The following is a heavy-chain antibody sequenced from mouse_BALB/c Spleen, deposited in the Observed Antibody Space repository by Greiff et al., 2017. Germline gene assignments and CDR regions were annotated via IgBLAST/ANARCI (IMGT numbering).Heavy chain of an antibody. J-gene: IGHJ3*01. CDR2: INPGSGGT. Sequence: VQLQQSGAELVRPGTSVKVSCKASGYAFTNYLIEWVKQRPGQGLEWIGVINPGSGGTNYNEKFKGKATLTADKSSSTAYMQLSSLTSDDSAVYFCARSDYGSSPAWFAYWGQGTLVTVSA. CDR3: ARSDYGSSPAWFAY. V-gene: IGHV1-54*01. CDR1: GYAFTNYL. D-gene: IGHD1-1*01.